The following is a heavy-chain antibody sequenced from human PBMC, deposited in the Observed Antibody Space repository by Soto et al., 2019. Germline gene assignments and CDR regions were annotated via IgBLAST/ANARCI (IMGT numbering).Heavy chain of an antibody. V-gene: IGHV4-59*01. J-gene: IGHJ2*01. CDR2: TSYSGST. CDR3: AGYDCRSGSCSLVAL. CDR1: GGSISTYY. Sequence: QVQLQESGPGLVKPSETLSVTCTVSGGSISTYYWSWIRQSPGKGLEWIGYTSYSGSTNFTPSLHSRATLSAHSSTNQFNLKLSSMSAVDTDVYYCAGYDCRSGSCSLVALWGPGTLGIVSS. D-gene: IGHD2-15*01.